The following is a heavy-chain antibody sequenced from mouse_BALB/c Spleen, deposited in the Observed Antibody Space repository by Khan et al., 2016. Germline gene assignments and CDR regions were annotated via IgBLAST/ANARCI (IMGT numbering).Heavy chain of an antibody. CDR3: SRRSTMIYYYAMDY. V-gene: IGHV9-3-1*01. D-gene: IGHD2-4*01. J-gene: IGHJ4*01. Sequence: QIQLVQSGPELKKPGETVKISCKASGYTFTNFGMNWVKQAPGKGLEWMGWINTYTGDPTYADDFKGRFAFSLEASAGTAYLQISNLKTEDTATYFCSRRSTMIYYYAMDYWGQGTSVTVSS. CDR1: GYTFTNFG. CDR2: INTYTGDP.